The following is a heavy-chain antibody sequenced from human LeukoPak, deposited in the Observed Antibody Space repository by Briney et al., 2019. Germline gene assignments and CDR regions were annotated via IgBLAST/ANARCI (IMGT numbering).Heavy chain of an antibody. V-gene: IGHV3-74*03. D-gene: IGHD6-6*01. CDR2: ISSDGSSS. CDR1: GFTFRNHW. Sequence: GGSLRLSCAASGFTFRNHWMHWVRQTPGKGLVWVSRISSDGSSSTYADSVKGRFTISRDNAKNTLYLQMNNLRAEDTAMYYCARDQRVTGRPDIDYWGQGTLVIVSS. J-gene: IGHJ4*02. CDR3: ARDQRVTGRPDIDY.